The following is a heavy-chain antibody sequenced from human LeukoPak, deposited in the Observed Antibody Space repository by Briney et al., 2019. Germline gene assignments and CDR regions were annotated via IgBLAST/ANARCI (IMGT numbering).Heavy chain of an antibody. D-gene: IGHD3-22*01. CDR2: ISGSGGST. Sequence: GGSLRLSCAASGFTFSSYSMNWVRQAPGKGLEWVSAISGSGGSTYYADSVKGRFTISRDNSKNTLYLQMNSLRAEDTAVYYCAKESAYYDSSGYTEYFQHWGQGTLVTASS. V-gene: IGHV3-23*01. CDR1: GFTFSSYS. CDR3: AKESAYYDSSGYTEYFQH. J-gene: IGHJ1*01.